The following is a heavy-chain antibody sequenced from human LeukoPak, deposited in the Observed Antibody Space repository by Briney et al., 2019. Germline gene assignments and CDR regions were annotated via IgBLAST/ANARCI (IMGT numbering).Heavy chain of an antibody. CDR3: AKSLFTSATGTGRAFHI. D-gene: IGHD1-1*01. Sequence: PGGSLRLSCVASGFTFSSYAMAWVRQAPGKGLEWVSAISPGGDSAYYEDSVRGRFTISRDNSKNTLYLQMNTLRAEDTAIFYCAKSLFTSATGTGRAFHIWGQGTRVTVSS. CDR2: ISPGGDSA. J-gene: IGHJ3*02. CDR1: GFTFSSYA. V-gene: IGHV3-23*01.